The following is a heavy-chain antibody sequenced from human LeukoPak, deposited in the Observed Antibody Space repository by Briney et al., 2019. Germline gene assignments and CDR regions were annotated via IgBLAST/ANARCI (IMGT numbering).Heavy chain of an antibody. CDR1: GYTFTSYY. D-gene: IGHD4-17*01. CDR2: ISAYNGNT. CDR3: ARDLGMTTVTTWAFDI. J-gene: IGHJ3*02. V-gene: IGHV1-18*04. Sequence: ASVKVYCKASGYTFTSYYMHWVRQAPGQGLEWMGWISAYNGNTNYAQKLQGRVTMTTDTSTRTAYMELRSLRSDDTAMYYCARDLGMTTVTTWAFDIWGQGTMVTVSS.